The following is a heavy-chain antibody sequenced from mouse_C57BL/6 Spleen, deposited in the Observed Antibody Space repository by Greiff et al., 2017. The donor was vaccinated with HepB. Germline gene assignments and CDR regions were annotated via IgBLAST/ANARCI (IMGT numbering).Heavy chain of an antibody. J-gene: IGHJ1*03. CDR1: GYSITSGYY. D-gene: IGHD1-1*01. CDR2: ISYDGSN. V-gene: IGHV3-6*01. CDR3: ARDTTVPFDV. Sequence: EVQLQESGPGLVKPSQSLSLTCSVTGYSITSGYYWNWIRQFPGNKLEWMGYISYDGSNNYNPSLKNRISITRDTSKNQFFLKLNSVTTEDTATYYCARDTTVPFDVWGTGTTVTVSS.